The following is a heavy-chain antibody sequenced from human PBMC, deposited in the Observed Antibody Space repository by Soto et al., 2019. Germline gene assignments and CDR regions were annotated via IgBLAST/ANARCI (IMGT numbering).Heavy chain of an antibody. CDR3: AQAMDIVVVNGFDY. CDR1: GFTFSSYG. J-gene: IGHJ4*02. CDR2: ISYDGSNK. Sequence: GGSLRLSCAASGFTFSSYGMHWVRQAPGKGLEWLAVISYDGSNKYYADSVKGRFTLSRDNSKNTLNLKMNRLRAEETDVYYCAQAMDIVVVNGFDYWGKGTLVPVSS. V-gene: IGHV3-30*18. D-gene: IGHD2-15*01.